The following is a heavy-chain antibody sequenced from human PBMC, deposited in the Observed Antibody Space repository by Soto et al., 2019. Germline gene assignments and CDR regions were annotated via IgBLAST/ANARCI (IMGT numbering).Heavy chain of an antibody. Sequence: SETLSLTCTVSGGSISSGGYYWSWIRQHPGKGLEWIGYIYYSGSTYYNPSLKSRVTISVDTSKNQFSLKLSSVTAADTAVYYCARDCSSTSCYGLDYWGQGTLVTVS. CDR3: ARDCSSTSCYGLDY. CDR1: GGSISSGGYY. CDR2: IYYSGST. J-gene: IGHJ4*02. V-gene: IGHV4-31*03. D-gene: IGHD2-2*01.